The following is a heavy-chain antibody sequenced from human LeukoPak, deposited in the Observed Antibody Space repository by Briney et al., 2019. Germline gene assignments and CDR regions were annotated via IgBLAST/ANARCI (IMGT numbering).Heavy chain of an antibody. Sequence: ASVRVSCKVSGYTLTELSMHWVRQAPGKGLEWMGGFDPEDGETIYAQKFQGRVTMTEDTSTDTAYMELSSLRSEDTAVYYCARGYGASSSTLFDYWGQGTLVTVSS. J-gene: IGHJ4*02. CDR1: GYTLTELS. CDR2: FDPEDGET. CDR3: ARGYGASSSTLFDY. V-gene: IGHV1-24*01. D-gene: IGHD6-6*01.